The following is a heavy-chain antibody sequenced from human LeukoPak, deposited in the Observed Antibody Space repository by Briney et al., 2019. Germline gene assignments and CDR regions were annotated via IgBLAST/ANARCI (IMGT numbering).Heavy chain of an antibody. V-gene: IGHV3-30*15. J-gene: IGHJ4*02. CDR1: GFTFSSYA. CDR2: ISYDGSNK. CDR3: ARAGRRDGYNGDDY. D-gene: IGHD5-24*01. Sequence: GGSLRLSCAASGFTFSSYAMHWVRQAPGKGLEWVAVISYDGSNKYYADSVKGRFTISRDNSKNTLYLQMSSLRAEDTAVYYCARAGRRDGYNGDDYWGQGTLVTVSS.